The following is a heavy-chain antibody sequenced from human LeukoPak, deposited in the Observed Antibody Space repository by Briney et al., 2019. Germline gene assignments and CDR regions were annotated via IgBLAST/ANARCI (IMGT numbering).Heavy chain of an antibody. Sequence: SETLSLTCSASGGSINSTSSYWGWIRQAPGKGLEWIVSILYGGSTFYNPSLQSPVPISVDTSSSQFFLKLSSVTATDTPVYYCATRTYYSSGSFWNWFDPWGQGALVTVSS. CDR2: ILYGGST. CDR1: GGSINSTSSY. J-gene: IGHJ5*02. D-gene: IGHD3-10*01. CDR3: ATRTYYSSGSFWNWFDP. V-gene: IGHV4-39*01.